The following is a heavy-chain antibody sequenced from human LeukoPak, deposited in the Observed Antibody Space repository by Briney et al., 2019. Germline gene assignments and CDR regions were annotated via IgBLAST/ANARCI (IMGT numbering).Heavy chain of an antibody. CDR3: ARWDMTTDAFDI. J-gene: IGHJ3*02. V-gene: IGHV4-59*11. Sequence: SETLSLTCTVSGGSISSHYWSWLRQPPGKGLEWIVYIYYSGSTNYNPSLKSRVTISVDTSKNQFSLKLSSVTAADTAVYYCARWDMTTDAFDIWGQGTMVTVSS. CDR2: IYYSGST. CDR1: GGSISSHY. D-gene: IGHD4-17*01.